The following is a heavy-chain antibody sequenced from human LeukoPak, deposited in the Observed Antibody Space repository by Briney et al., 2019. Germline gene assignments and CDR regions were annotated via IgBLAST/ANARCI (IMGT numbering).Heavy chain of an antibody. CDR3: ARLSRGYYYDSSDYPAT. CDR1: GYTFTNYW. V-gene: IGHV5-51*01. J-gene: IGHJ5*02. CDR2: IYPSDSDT. Sequence: GESLKISCKGSGYTFTNYWIGWVRQMPGKGLEWMGIIYPSDSDTRYSPSFQGQVTISADKSISTAYLQWSSLKASDTAMYYCARLSRGYYYDSSDYPATWGQGTLVTFSS. D-gene: IGHD3-22*01.